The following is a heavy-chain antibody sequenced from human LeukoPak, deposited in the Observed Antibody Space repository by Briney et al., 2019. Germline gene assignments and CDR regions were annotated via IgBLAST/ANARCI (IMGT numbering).Heavy chain of an antibody. J-gene: IGHJ5*02. V-gene: IGHV4-34*01. CDR1: GFTLSSHW. Sequence: GSLRLSCAASGFTLSSHWMSWVRQAPGKGLEWIGEINHSGSTNYNPSLKSRVTISVDTSKNQFSLKLSSVTAADTAVYYCARANYIVVVPAAMRRADWFDPWGQGTLVTVSS. D-gene: IGHD2-2*01. CDR3: ARANYIVVVPAAMRRADWFDP. CDR2: INHSGST.